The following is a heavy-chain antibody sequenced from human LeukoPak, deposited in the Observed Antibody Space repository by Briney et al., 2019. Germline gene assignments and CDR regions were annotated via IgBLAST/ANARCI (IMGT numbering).Heavy chain of an antibody. CDR1: GFTFSSFE. V-gene: IGHV3-48*03. Sequence: GGSLRLSCAASGFTFSSFEMDWVRQAPGKGLEWVSYISSSGSTIYYADSVKGRFTISRDNAKNSLYLQMNSLRAEDTAVYYCARDIGWVTDYWGQGTLVTVSS. CDR2: ISSSGSTI. J-gene: IGHJ4*02. D-gene: IGHD2-21*02. CDR3: ARDIGWVTDY.